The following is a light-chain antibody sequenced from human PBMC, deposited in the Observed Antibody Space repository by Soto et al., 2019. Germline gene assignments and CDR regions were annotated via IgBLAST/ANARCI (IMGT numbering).Light chain of an antibody. J-gene: IGKJ4*01. CDR3: QQRSNWPSS. CDR2: DAS. CDR1: QGVSGY. V-gene: IGKV3-11*01. Sequence: EIVLTQSPSTLSLSPGTIATLSCRASQGVSGYLARYQQKPGQAPRLLIYDASNRATGITARFSGSGSGTDFTLTITSLEPEDCAVYYCQQRSNWPSSFGGGTKVEI.